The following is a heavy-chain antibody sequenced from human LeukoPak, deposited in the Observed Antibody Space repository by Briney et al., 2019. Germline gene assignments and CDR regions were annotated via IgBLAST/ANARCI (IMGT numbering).Heavy chain of an antibody. CDR1: GYTFTSYD. D-gene: IGHD3-22*01. Sequence: ASVKVSCKASGYTFTSYDINWVRQATGQGLEWMGWMNPNSGNTGYAQKFQGRVTMTRNTSISTAYMELSSLRSEDTAVYYCASGEDSSGYYPYYFDYWGQGTLVTVSS. J-gene: IGHJ4*02. CDR3: ASGEDSSGYYPYYFDY. CDR2: MNPNSGNT. V-gene: IGHV1-8*01.